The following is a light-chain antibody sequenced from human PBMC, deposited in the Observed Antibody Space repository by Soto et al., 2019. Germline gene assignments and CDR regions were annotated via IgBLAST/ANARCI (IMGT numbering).Light chain of an antibody. J-gene: IGKJ5*01. CDR2: GAS. CDR1: QSVSSSY. V-gene: IGKV3-20*01. Sequence: EIVLTQSPVTLSLSPGERATLSWRASQSVSSSYLAWYQQKPGQAPRLLIYGASSRATGIPDRFSGSGSGTDFTLTISRLEPEDFAVYYCQQYGSSPPITFGQGTRLEIK. CDR3: QQYGSSPPIT.